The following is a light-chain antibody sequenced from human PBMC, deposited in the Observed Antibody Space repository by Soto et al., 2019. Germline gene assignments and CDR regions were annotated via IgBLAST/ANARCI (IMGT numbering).Light chain of an antibody. CDR1: SSDVGTYNY. V-gene: IGLV2-14*01. CDR2: EVN. J-gene: IGLJ1*01. CDR3: SSYTGSGTLYV. Sequence: QSALTQPASVSGSPGQSITISCTGTSSDVGTYNYVSWYQQHPGKAPKLMIYEVNDRPSGVSNRFSGSKSGNTASLTISGLQAEDEADYYCSSYTGSGTLYVFGTGTKLTVL.